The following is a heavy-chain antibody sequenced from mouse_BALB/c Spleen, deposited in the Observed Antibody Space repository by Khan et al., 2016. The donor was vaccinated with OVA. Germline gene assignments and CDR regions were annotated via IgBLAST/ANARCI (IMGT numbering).Heavy chain of an antibody. CDR3: TRLAYYYNSEGFAY. CDR2: ISTGGHYT. CDR1: GFTFSTYG. Sequence: EVELVESGGDLVKPGGSLKLSCAVSGFTFSTYGMSWVRQTPDMRLAWVATISTGGHYTYYPDSVKGRFTISRDNAMNTLYLQMSILKSEDTAIYYCTRLAYYYNSEGFAYGGQGTLVAVSA. D-gene: IGHD1-1*01. V-gene: IGHV5-6*01. J-gene: IGHJ3*01.